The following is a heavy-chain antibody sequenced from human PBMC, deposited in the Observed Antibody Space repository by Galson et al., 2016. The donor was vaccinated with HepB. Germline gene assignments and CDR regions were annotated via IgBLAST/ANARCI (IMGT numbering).Heavy chain of an antibody. D-gene: IGHD2-2*02. CDR1: GFSLSDSY. Sequence: SLRLSCAVSGFSLSDSYMTWIRQTPGERLEWVSVVYGGGTTYYADSVKGRFTISRDTSKNTVYLQVNSLRVEDTAVYYCVRNLYTTSRVSWGQGTVVTVSS. CDR3: VRNLYTTSRVS. V-gene: IGHV3-66*01. J-gene: IGHJ5*02. CDR2: VYGGGTT.